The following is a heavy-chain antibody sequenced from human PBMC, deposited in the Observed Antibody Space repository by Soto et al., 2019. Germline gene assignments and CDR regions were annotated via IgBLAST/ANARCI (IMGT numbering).Heavy chain of an antibody. V-gene: IGHV4-34*01. Sequence: SETLSLTCAVYGGSFSGYYWSWIRQPPGKGLEWIGEINHSGSTNYNPSLKSRVTISVDTSKNQFSLKLRSLSAADTAVYYCGRLEGLATISYYFDYWGQGALVTVSS. CDR1: GGSFSGYY. J-gene: IGHJ4*02. CDR2: INHSGST. D-gene: IGHD3-9*01. CDR3: GRLEGLATISYYFDY.